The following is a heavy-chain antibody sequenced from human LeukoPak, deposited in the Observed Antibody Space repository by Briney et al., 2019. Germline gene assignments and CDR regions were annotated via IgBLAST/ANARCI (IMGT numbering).Heavy chain of an antibody. CDR3: ARIFDS. CDR2: VFYTGKT. Sequence: SETLSLTCSVSGGPVYTSDYYWGWIRQSPGKGLEWIGDVFYTGKTNYNPSLRGRVTISINMSKNQFSLKLASVTAADTAVYYCARIFDSWGQGTLVTVSS. CDR1: GGPVYTSDYY. V-gene: IGHV4-39*07. J-gene: IGHJ4*02.